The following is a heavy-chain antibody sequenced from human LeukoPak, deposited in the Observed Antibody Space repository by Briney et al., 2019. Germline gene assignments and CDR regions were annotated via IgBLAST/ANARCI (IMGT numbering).Heavy chain of an antibody. J-gene: IGHJ4*02. D-gene: IGHD5-18*01. CDR2: IYISGNT. V-gene: IGHV4-4*07. CDR3: AREGSGYSYEY. Sequence: SETLSLTCTVSGGSISSYDWSWIRQPAGKGLGWIGRIYISGNTYYNSSLKSRVTMSVDTSRNQLSLKLSSVSAADTAVYYCAREGSGYSYEYWGQGTLVTVSS. CDR1: GGSISSYD.